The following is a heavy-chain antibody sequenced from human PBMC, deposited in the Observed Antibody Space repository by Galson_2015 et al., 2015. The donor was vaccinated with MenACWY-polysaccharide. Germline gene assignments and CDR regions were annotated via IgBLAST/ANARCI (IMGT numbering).Heavy chain of an antibody. D-gene: IGHD5-18*01. CDR3: AKEGYSYGPRYVDY. V-gene: IGHV3-23*01. Sequence: SLRLSCAASGFTLSRYAMSWVRQAPGKGLEWVSAISGSGGSTYYADSVEGRFTISRDNSKNTLHLQMNNLRAEDTAVYYCAKEGYSYGPRYVDYWGQGTLVTVSS. CDR2: ISGSGGST. J-gene: IGHJ4*02. CDR1: GFTLSRYA.